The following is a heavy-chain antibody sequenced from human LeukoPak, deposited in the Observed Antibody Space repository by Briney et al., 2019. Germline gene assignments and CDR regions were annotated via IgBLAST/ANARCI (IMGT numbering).Heavy chain of an antibody. CDR1: GFTFSSYA. J-gene: IGHJ4*02. CDR3: AKEGLYDYSNYYFDY. CDR2: ISGSGGST. D-gene: IGHD4-11*01. Sequence: PGGSLRLSCAASGFTFSSYAMSWVSQAPGKRLEWVSAISGSGGSTYYADSVKGRFTISRDNSKNTVYLQMNSLRAEDTAVYYCAKEGLYDYSNYYFDYWGQGTLVTVSS. V-gene: IGHV3-23*01.